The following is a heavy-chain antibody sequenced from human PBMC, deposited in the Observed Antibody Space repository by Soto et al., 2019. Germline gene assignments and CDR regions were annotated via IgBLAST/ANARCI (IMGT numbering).Heavy chain of an antibody. J-gene: IGHJ6*02. CDR1: GYSISSSDYY. CDR2: MLYSGLT. CDR3: APLSVSLSGPYGIHV. Sequence: SETLSLTCSVSGYSISSSDYYWAWIRQPPGKGLEWIGSMLYSGLTYYNPSLKSRVTLSVDTSKNQFSVRLNSVTASDTAVYYCAPLSVSLSGPYGIHVWGQGTTVTVSS. D-gene: IGHD2-15*01. V-gene: IGHV4-39*01.